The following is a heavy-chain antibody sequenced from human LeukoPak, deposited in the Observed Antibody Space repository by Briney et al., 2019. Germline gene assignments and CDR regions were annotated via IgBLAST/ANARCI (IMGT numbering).Heavy chain of an antibody. CDR3: ARFLSDSSGWNADAFDI. CDR1: GYSISSGYY. J-gene: IGHJ3*02. D-gene: IGHD6-19*01. Sequence: SETLSLTCTVSGYSISSGYYWGWIRQPPGKGLEWVGSIYYSGSTYYNPSLKSRVTISVDTSKNQFSLKLNSVTAADTAVYYCARFLSDSSGWNADAFDIWGQGTMVTVSS. CDR2: IYYSGST. V-gene: IGHV4-38-2*02.